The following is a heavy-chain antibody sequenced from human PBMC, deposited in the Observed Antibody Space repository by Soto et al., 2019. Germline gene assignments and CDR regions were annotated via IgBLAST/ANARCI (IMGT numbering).Heavy chain of an antibody. CDR2: IYYSGST. Sequence: SETLSLTCTVSGGSISSYYWSWIRQPPGKGLEWIGYIYYSGSTNYSPSLKSRVTISVDTSKNQFSLKLSSVTAADTAVYYCARDLYYDGSGSYYKGGAFDLWGQGTMVTVSS. V-gene: IGHV4-59*01. CDR1: GGSISSYY. CDR3: ARDLYYDGSGSYYKGGAFDL. J-gene: IGHJ3*01. D-gene: IGHD3-10*01.